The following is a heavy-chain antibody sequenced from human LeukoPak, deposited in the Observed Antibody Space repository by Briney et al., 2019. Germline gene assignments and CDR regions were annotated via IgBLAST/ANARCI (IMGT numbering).Heavy chain of an antibody. V-gene: IGHV4-59*01. D-gene: IGHD4-23*01. CDR1: GGSISGYY. J-gene: IGHJ4*02. CDR3: ALAVLGYAVNSVFY. Sequence: SETLSLTCTVSGGSISGYYCSWTRQPPGKGLEWIGYIYYSGSTNYNPSLKSRVTISVDTSKNQFSLKLSSVTAADTAVYYCALAVLGYAVNSVFYWGQGTRVTVSS. CDR2: IYYSGST.